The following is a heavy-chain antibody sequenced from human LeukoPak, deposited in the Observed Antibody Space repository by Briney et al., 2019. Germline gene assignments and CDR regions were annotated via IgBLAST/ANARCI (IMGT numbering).Heavy chain of an antibody. Sequence: GGSLRLSCAASGFTFSSYSMNWVRQAPGKGLEWVSYISSSSSTIYYADSVKGRFTISRDNAKNSLYLQMNSLRAEDTAVYYCARMHAYYYGSGSYLAPGYYYGMDVWGQGTTVTVSS. D-gene: IGHD3-10*01. V-gene: IGHV3-48*04. CDR1: GFTFSSYS. J-gene: IGHJ6*02. CDR3: ARMHAYYYGSGSYLAPGYYYGMDV. CDR2: ISSSSSTI.